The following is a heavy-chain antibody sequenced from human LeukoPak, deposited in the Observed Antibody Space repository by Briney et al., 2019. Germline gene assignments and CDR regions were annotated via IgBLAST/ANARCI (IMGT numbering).Heavy chain of an antibody. J-gene: IGHJ4*02. Sequence: GGCLRLSCAAAGFTFDDYAMRWVRLAAGKGLGLDSGISWNSGCIGYADSVKGRFTISRDNAKNSLYLQMNSLRAEDMALYYCAKDAGYSSSWFDYWGQGTLVTVSS. CDR2: ISWNSGCI. V-gene: IGHV3-9*03. CDR1: GFTFDDYA. D-gene: IGHD6-13*01. CDR3: AKDAGYSSSWFDY.